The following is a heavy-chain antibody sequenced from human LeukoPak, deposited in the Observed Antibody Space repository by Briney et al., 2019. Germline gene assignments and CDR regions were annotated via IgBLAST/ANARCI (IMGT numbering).Heavy chain of an antibody. CDR3: ARGFNPWYFDL. J-gene: IGHJ2*01. D-gene: IGHD3-3*01. CDR1: GGSIGSYY. V-gene: IGHV4-59*01. CDR2: IYYSGST. Sequence: SETLSLTCTVSGGSIGSYYWSWIRQPPGKGLEWIGYIYYSGSTDYNPSLRGRVTISVDTSKNRFSLKLSSVTAADTALYYCARGFNPWYFDLWGRGTLVTVSS.